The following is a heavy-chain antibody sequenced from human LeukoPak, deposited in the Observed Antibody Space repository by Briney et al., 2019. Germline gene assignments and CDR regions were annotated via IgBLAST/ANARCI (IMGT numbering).Heavy chain of an antibody. V-gene: IGHV7-4-1*02. CDR3: TRDQSLGGGQFDF. Sequence: GASVKVSCKASGYMFTNHAMNWVRQAPGQGLEWMGWINTNTGNPTYAQGLTGRFVFSLDISVRTAYLQISGLEAEDTAVYYCTRDQSLGGGQFDFWGQGTLVTVSS. J-gene: IGHJ4*02. D-gene: IGHD2-15*01. CDR2: INTNTGNP. CDR1: GYMFTNHA.